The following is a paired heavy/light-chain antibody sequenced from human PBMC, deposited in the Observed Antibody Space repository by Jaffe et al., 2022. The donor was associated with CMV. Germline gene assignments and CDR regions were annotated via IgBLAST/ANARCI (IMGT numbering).Light chain of an antibody. CDR2: AVS. V-gene: IGKV1-27*01. CDR3: QKYNSAPYA. Sequence: DIQMTQSPSSLSASVGDRVTITCRASQGISNFLAWYQQKPGKVPKLLIYAVSTLQSGVPSRFSGSGSGTDFTLTISSLQPEDVATYYCQKYNSAPYAFGQGTKLEIK. J-gene: IGKJ2*01. CDR1: QGISNF.
Heavy chain of an antibody. CDR3: ATPNTTTWYDGFDI. CDR2: INPGGGSA. D-gene: IGHD6-13*01. V-gene: IGHV1-46*01. J-gene: IGHJ3*02. CDR1: GYTFTNHY. Sequence: QVQLVQSGAEVKKPGASVKVSCKASGYTFTNHYMHWVRQVPGQGLEWMGIINPGGGSASYAQKFEGRVTMARDTSTSTVYMEVTGLRSEDTAMYYCATPNTTTWYDGFDIWGQGTMVTVSS.